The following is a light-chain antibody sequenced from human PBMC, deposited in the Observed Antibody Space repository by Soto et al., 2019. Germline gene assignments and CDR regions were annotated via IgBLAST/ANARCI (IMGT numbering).Light chain of an antibody. Sequence: EIVLTQSPVTLSLSPGERATLSCRASQSINNYLAWYQQKPGQPPRLLIYDASNRATAIPVRFSGSGSGTDFTLTISSLEPEDSAVYYCQYRVIWPPGATFGGGTKVEIK. J-gene: IGKJ4*01. CDR3: QYRVIWPPGAT. CDR1: QSINNY. CDR2: DAS. V-gene: IGKV3-11*01.